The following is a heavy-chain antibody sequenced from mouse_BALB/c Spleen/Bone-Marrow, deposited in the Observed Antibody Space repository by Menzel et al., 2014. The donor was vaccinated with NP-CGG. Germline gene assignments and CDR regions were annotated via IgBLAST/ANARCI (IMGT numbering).Heavy chain of an antibody. CDR2: IWAGGST. V-gene: IGHV2-9*02. J-gene: IGHJ4*01. D-gene: IGHD2-3*01. CDR1: GFSLTSYG. CDR3: AREDGYFHYYAVDY. Sequence: VKLMESGPGLVAPSQSLSITCTVSGFSLTSYGVHWVRQPPGKGLEWLGIIWAGGSTNYNSALMSRLSTSKDNSKSQVFLKMNSLQTDDTAMYYCAREDGYFHYYAVDYWGQGTSVTVSS.